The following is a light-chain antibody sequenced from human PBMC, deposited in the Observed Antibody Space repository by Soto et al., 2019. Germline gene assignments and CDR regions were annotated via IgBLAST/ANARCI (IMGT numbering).Light chain of an antibody. CDR1: QSVLSSSDNKNY. V-gene: IGKV4-1*01. J-gene: IGKJ4*01. Sequence: DSGMTQSPDRLAVSLGAMATTNCKSSQSVLSSSDNKNYLAWHQQKPGQPPKLLIYWASMRESGVPDRFSGSGSGADFTLTISSLQAEDVAVYYCQQHYSAPLTVGGGTKVDIK. CDR3: QQHYSAPLT. CDR2: WAS.